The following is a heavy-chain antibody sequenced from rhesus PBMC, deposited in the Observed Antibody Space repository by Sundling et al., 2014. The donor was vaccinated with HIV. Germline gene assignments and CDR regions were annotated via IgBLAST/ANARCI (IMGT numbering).Heavy chain of an antibody. CDR1: GGSISSAYNY. CDR2: ITYSGST. Sequence: QVQLQESGPGLVKPSETLSLTCAVSGGSISSAYNYWTWIRQPPGKGLEWIGHITYSGSTSYNPSLKSRVTILRDTSKNQFSLNLNFVTAADTAVYYCSRPTRKSSSWSPAWPHVWGPGVLVTVSS. V-gene: IGHV4-122*02. CDR3: SRPTRKSSSWSPAWPHV. J-gene: IGHJ5-1*01. D-gene: IGHD2-15*01.